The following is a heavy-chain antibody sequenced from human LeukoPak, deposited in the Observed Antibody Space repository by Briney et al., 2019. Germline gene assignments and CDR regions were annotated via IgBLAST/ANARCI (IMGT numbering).Heavy chain of an antibody. V-gene: IGHV3-53*01. J-gene: IGHJ4*02. CDR3: ARVVAARLDY. CDR1: GLTVSSNY. Sequence: GGSLRLSCVASGLTVSSNYMSWVRQAPGKGLEWVSGIYSGGSTKYTDSVKGRFTISRDISENTVYLQMNSLRSEDSAVYYCARVVAARLDYWGQGTLVTVSS. D-gene: IGHD6-6*01. CDR2: IYSGGST.